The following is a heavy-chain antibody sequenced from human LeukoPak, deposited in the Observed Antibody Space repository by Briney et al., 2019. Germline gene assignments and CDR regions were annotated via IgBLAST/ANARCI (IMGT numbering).Heavy chain of an antibody. CDR2: IYYSGST. D-gene: IGHD3-10*01. V-gene: IGHV4-31*03. Sequence: PSETLSLTCTVSGGSISSGDYYWTWIRQHPGKGLEWFGYIYYSGSTYYNPSLNSRVTISVDTSKNQFSLKLSSVTAADTAVYYCARYNYGSGSYSYFDYWGQGTLVTVSS. CDR1: GGSISSGDYY. J-gene: IGHJ4*02. CDR3: ARYNYGSGSYSYFDY.